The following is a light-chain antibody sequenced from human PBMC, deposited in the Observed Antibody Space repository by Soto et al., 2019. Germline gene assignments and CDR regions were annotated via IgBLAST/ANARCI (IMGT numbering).Light chain of an antibody. CDR2: GDN. Sequence: QSVLTQPPSASGAPGQRVTISCTGSSSNIGAGYDVHWYQQLPGTAPKLLIYGDNNRPSGVPDRFSGSKSGTSASLAITGLQAEDEADYYCQSYDSSLSAWVFGGGTKVTVL. CDR3: QSYDSSLSAWV. J-gene: IGLJ3*02. CDR1: SSNIGAGYD. V-gene: IGLV1-40*01.